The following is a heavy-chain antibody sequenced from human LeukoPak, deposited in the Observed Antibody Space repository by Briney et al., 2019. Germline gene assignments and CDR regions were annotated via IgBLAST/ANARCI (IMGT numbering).Heavy chain of an antibody. D-gene: IGHD3-22*01. CDR2: IIPIFGTA. V-gene: IGHV1-69*05. CDR3: AREVRSSGYRGFDY. Sequence: SVKVSCKASGGTFSSYAISWVRQAPGQGLEWVGGIIPIFGTANYAQKFQGRVTITTDESTSTAYMELSSLRSEDTAVYYCAREVRSSGYRGFDYWGQGTLVTVSS. J-gene: IGHJ4*02. CDR1: GGTFSSYA.